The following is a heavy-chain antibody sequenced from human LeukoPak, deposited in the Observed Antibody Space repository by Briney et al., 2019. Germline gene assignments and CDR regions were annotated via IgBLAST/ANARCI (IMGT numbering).Heavy chain of an antibody. Sequence: PGGSLRLSCTASGFTFGTYGMTWVRQAPGKGLVWVSLISGGRGSTYYADAVKGRFTISRDNSKNTLYLQMNSLRAEDTAVYYCAKWGDRNGYYDYWGQGTLVTVSS. D-gene: IGHD3-22*01. CDR1: GFTFGTYG. CDR2: ISGGRGST. CDR3: AKWGDRNGYYDY. J-gene: IGHJ4*02. V-gene: IGHV3-23*01.